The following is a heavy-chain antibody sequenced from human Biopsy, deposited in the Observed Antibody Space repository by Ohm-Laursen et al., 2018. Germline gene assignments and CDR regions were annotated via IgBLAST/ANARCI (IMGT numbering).Heavy chain of an antibody. Sequence: ASDTVSCKASGFAFTNHAINWARQTPGHGLEWMGLIRPLNGETKYGQKFQDRVTMTTDTSTSTVYMELTSLRSDDTAVYYCVAYPSSGFFENNDDFAMDVWGQGTTVIVSS. CDR1: GFAFTNHA. J-gene: IGHJ6*02. V-gene: IGHV1-18*01. D-gene: IGHD6-19*01. CDR2: IRPLNGET. CDR3: VAYPSSGFFENNDDFAMDV.